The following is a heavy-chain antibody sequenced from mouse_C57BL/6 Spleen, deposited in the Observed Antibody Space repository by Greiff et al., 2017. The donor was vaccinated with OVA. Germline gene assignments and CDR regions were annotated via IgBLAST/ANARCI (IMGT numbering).Heavy chain of an antibody. CDR3: ARSSGDYDIMGAMDY. V-gene: IGHV1-58*01. Sequence: EVQGVESGAELVRPGSSVKMSCKTSGYTFTSYGINWVKQRPGQGLEWIGYIYIGNGYTEYNEKFKGKATLTSDTSSSTAYMQLSSLTSEDSAIYFCARSSGDYDIMGAMDYWGQGTSVTVSS. CDR1: GYTFTSYG. D-gene: IGHD2-4*01. J-gene: IGHJ4*01. CDR2: IYIGNGYT.